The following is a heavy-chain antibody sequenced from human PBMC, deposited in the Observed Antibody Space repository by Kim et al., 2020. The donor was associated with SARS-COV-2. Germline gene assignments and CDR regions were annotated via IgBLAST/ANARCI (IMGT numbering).Heavy chain of an antibody. D-gene: IGHD1-26*01. V-gene: IGHV4-34*01. Sequence: SETLSLTCAVYGGSFSGYYWSWIRQPPGKGLEWIGVINHSGSTNYNPSLTSRVTITVATSKNQIPLKLSSVTAADTAVYYCARGVTYSGSYYWGQGTLVTVSS. J-gene: IGHJ4*02. CDR1: GGSFSGYY. CDR3: ARGVTYSGSYY. CDR2: INHSGST.